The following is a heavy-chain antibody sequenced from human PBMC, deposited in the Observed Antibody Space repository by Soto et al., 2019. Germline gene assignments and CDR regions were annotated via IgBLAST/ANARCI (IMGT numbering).Heavy chain of an antibody. CDR2: ISSSSSYI. V-gene: IGHV3-21*01. CDR1: EFTFSSYS. Sequence: VGSLRLSCAASEFTFSSYSMNWVRQAPGKGLEWVSSISSSSSYIYYADSVKGRFTISRDNAKNSLYLQMNSLRAEDTAVYYCAVFRSSWFGDGRLDSWGPGTLVTVSS. CDR3: AVFRSSWFGDGRLDS. J-gene: IGHJ4*02. D-gene: IGHD6-13*01.